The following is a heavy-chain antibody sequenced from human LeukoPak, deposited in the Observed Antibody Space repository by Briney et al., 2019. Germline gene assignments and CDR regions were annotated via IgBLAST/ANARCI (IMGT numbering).Heavy chain of an antibody. CDR3: ARSYCSSYSCVNHWFDP. Sequence: GASVKVSCKASGYSFLNYGISWLRQAPGQGLEWMGWITAHNGHTNLAQRFQGRVTMTADTSITTIYMELRSLTSDDTAVYYCARSYCSSYSCVNHWFDPWGQGTLVRVST. D-gene: IGHD6-25*01. J-gene: IGHJ5*02. CDR1: GYSFLNYG. V-gene: IGHV1-18*01. CDR2: ITAHNGHT.